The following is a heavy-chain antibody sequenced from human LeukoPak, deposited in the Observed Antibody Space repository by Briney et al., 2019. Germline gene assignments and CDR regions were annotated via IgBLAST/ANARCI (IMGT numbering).Heavy chain of an antibody. CDR2: IYPGGRT. CDR1: GFTVSSNY. V-gene: IGHV3-66*01. Sequence: PGGSLRLSCAASGFTVSSNYMNWVRQAPGRGLEWVSIIYPGGRTHYADSVKGRFTISRDNSNNTLYLQMNSLRAEDTAVYYCVVRGKAVAGRRKNWFDHWGQGTLVTVSS. J-gene: IGHJ5*02. CDR3: VVRGKAVAGRRKNWFDH. D-gene: IGHD6-19*01.